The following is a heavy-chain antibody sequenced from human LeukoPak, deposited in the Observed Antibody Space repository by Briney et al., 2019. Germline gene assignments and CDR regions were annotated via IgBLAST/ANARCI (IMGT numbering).Heavy chain of an antibody. CDR2: MNPNSGNT. J-gene: IGHJ6*03. CDR3: ARDHVVLAPGGYYYHYMDV. D-gene: IGHD3-3*02. Sequence: ASVKVSCKASGYTFTSYDINWVRQATGQGLEWMGWMNPNSGNTGYAQKFQGRVTMTRNTSISTAYMELSSLRSEDTAVYYCARDHVVLAPGGYYYHYMDVWGKGTTVTVSS. V-gene: IGHV1-8*01. CDR1: GYTFTSYD.